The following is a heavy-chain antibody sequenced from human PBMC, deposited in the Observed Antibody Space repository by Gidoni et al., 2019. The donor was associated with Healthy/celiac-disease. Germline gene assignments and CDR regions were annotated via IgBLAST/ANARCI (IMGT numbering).Heavy chain of an antibody. V-gene: IGHV5-51*01. J-gene: IGHJ5*02. CDR2: SYPGDSDT. CDR3: ARLMVRDCSSTSCYFVRPYNWFDP. CDR1: GYSFTSYW. Sequence: EVQLVQSGAEVKKPGESLKISCKGSGYSFTSYWIGWVRQMPGKGLEWMGISYPGDSDTRYSPSFQGQVTISADKSISTAYLQWSSLKASDTAMYYCARLMVRDCSSTSCYFVRPYNWFDPWGQGTLVTVSS. D-gene: IGHD2-2*01.